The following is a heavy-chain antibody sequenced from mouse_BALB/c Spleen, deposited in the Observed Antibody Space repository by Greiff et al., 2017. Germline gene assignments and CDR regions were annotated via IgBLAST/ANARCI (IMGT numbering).Heavy chain of an antibody. CDR3: ARDQGYYGYVHAMDY. J-gene: IGHJ4*01. CDR1: GFSLTSYG. CDR2: IWAGGST. Sequence: VMLVESGPGLVAPSQSLSITCTVSGFSLTSYGVHWVRQPPGQGLEWLGVIWAGGSTNYNSALMSRLSISKDNSKSQVFLKMNSLQTDDTAMYYCARDQGYYGYVHAMDYWGQGTSVTVSS. V-gene: IGHV2-9*02. D-gene: IGHD1-2*01.